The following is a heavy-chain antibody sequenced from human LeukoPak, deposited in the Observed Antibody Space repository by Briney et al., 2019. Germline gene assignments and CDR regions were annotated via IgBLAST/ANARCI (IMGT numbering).Heavy chain of an antibody. J-gene: IGHJ4*02. CDR1: GGSISSSSYY. Sequence: SETLSLTCTVSGGSISSSSYYWGWIRQPPGKGLEWIGSIYYSGSTYYNPSLKSRVTISVDTSKNQFSLKLSSVTAADTAVYYCARVHLVVWSPEYYFDYWGQGTLVTVSS. V-gene: IGHV4-39*07. D-gene: IGHD2-8*01. CDR2: IYYSGST. CDR3: ARVHLVVWSPEYYFDY.